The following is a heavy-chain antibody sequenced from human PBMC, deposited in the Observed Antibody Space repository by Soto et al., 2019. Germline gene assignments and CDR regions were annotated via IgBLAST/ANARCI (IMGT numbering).Heavy chain of an antibody. J-gene: IGHJ4*02. D-gene: IGHD5-12*01. V-gene: IGHV3-23*01. CDR2: ISGGGNDS. Sequence: GGSLRLSCAASGFPFSSYARGWVRQTPAKGLEWVAGISGGGNDSYYPDFVRGRFTFSRDNSRNILYLQMDSLGADDTAMYFCAGSRFMVAPDNEPFDYWGQGTLVTVSS. CDR3: AGSRFMVAPDNEPFDY. CDR1: GFPFSSYA.